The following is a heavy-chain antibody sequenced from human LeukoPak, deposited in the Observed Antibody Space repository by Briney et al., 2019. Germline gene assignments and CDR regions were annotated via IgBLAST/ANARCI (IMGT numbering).Heavy chain of an antibody. Sequence: GGSLRLSCAASGFPFSSYAMSWVRQAPGKGLAWVSAISGSGGRTYYADSVKGRFTISRDNSKNTLYLQMNSLRAEDTAVYYCAKDRWIQLWSSGYFDYWGQGTLVTVSS. J-gene: IGHJ4*02. CDR3: AKDRWIQLWSSGYFDY. CDR2: ISGSGGRT. D-gene: IGHD5-18*01. V-gene: IGHV3-23*01. CDR1: GFPFSSYA.